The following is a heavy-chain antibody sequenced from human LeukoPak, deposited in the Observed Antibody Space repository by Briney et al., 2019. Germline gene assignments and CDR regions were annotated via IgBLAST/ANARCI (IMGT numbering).Heavy chain of an antibody. Sequence: GGSLRLSCAASGFTFSSYWMSWVRQAPGKGLEWVANIKEDGGEKNYVDSVKGRFTISRDNAKDSLYLQMNSLRAEDTAVYYCARYGYQLGLYYYYMDVWGKGTTVTVSS. CDR1: GFTFSSYW. V-gene: IGHV3-7*01. D-gene: IGHD2-2*01. J-gene: IGHJ6*03. CDR3: ARYGYQLGLYYYYMDV. CDR2: IKEDGGEK.